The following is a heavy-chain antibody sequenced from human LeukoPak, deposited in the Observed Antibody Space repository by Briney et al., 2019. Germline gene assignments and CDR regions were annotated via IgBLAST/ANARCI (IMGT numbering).Heavy chain of an antibody. CDR2: IYYSGST. D-gene: IGHD6-13*01. CDR1: GGSISSSNW. V-gene: IGHV4-4*02. CDR3: ARSSGGIAAAGTSWFDP. Sequence: SETLSLTCAVSGGSISSSNWWSWVRQPPGKGLEWIGYIYYSGSTYYNPSLKSRVTISVDTSKNQFSLRLSSVTAADTAVYYCARSSGGIAAAGTSWFDPWGQGTLVTVSS. J-gene: IGHJ5*02.